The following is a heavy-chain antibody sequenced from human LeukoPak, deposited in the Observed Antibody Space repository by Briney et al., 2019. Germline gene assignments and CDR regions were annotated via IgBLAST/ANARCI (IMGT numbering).Heavy chain of an antibody. V-gene: IGHV1-2*02. CDR2: INPNSGGT. CDR1: GYTFTGYY. D-gene: IGHD3-16*01. CDR3: ARDAPFGGMLGY. Sequence: ASVKVSCKASGYTFTGYYMHWVRQAPGQGLEWMGWINPNSGGTNCAQKFQGRVTMTRDTSISTAYMELSRLRSDDTAVYYCARDAPFGGMLGYWGQGILVTVSS. J-gene: IGHJ4*02.